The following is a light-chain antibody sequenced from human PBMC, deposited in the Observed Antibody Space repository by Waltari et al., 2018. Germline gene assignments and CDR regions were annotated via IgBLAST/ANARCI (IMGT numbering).Light chain of an antibody. CDR1: SSDVGGDVF. Sequence: QSALTQPASVSGSPGQSLTISCTGSSSDVGGDVFVSWYEDHPGQAPKVIIYDVNKRPSGVSDRFSGSKSGNTASLTISGLQAEDEATFYCSSQSTKNGVIFGGGTKVTVL. J-gene: IGLJ2*01. CDR2: DVN. CDR3: SSQSTKNGVI. V-gene: IGLV2-14*03.